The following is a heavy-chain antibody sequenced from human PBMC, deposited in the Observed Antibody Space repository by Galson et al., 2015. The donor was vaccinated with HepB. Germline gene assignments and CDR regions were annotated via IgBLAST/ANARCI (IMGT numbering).Heavy chain of an antibody. V-gene: IGHV3-73*01. CDR2: IRSRAQSYAT. CDR1: GFTFSGAS. J-gene: IGHJ5*02. Sequence: SLRLSCAASGFTFSGASMTWVRQASGKGLEWIGRIRSRAQSYATTYGASGKGRFTISRDDSQNTAYLQMSSLKTEDTAVYYCFSRGLDRLAWGQGTLVTVSS. CDR3: FSRGLDRLA. D-gene: IGHD3-16*01.